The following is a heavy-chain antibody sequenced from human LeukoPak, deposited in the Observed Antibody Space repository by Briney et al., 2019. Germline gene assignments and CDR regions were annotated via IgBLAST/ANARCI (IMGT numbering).Heavy chain of an antibody. Sequence: ASVKVSCKASGYTFTGYYMHWVRQAPGQGLEWMGWINPNSGGTNYAQKFQGKVTMTRDTSISTAYMEPSRLRSDDTAVYYCARMGPGYCSSTSCYPWFDPWGQGTLVTVSS. CDR3: ARMGPGYCSSTSCYPWFDP. CDR1: GYTFTGYY. D-gene: IGHD2-2*01. V-gene: IGHV1-2*02. J-gene: IGHJ5*02. CDR2: INPNSGGT.